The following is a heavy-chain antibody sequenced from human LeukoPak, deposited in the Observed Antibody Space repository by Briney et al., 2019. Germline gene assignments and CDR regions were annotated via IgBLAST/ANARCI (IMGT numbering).Heavy chain of an antibody. CDR2: ISYDGSNK. CDR3: AKVNWNDTTRFDY. V-gene: IGHV3-30*18. D-gene: IGHD1-1*01. J-gene: IGHJ4*02. Sequence: PGGSLRLSCAASGFTVSSNYMSWVRQAPGKGLEWVAVISYDGSNKYYADSVKGRFTISRDNSKNTLYLQMNSLRAEDTAVYYCAKVNWNDTTRFDYWGQGTLVTVSS. CDR1: GFTVSSNY.